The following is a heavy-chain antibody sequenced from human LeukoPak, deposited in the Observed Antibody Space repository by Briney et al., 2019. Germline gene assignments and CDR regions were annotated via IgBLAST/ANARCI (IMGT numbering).Heavy chain of an antibody. J-gene: IGHJ1*01. CDR3: ARGSDSRHFQH. V-gene: IGHV4-59*01. D-gene: IGHD3-22*01. CDR1: GGSISSYY. CDR2: IYYSGST. Sequence: SETLSLTCTVSGGSISSYYWSWIRQPPGKGLEWIGYIYYSGSTNYNPSLNSRVTISVHTSKNQFSLWLSSVTAADTAVYYCARGSDSRHFQHWGQGTLVTVSS.